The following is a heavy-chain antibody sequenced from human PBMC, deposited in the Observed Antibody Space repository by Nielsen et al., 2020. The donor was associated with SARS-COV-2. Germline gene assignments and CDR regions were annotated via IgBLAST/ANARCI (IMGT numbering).Heavy chain of an antibody. Sequence: GGSLRLSCAASGFTFSSYEMNWVRQAPGKGLEWVSYISSSSSTIYYADSVKGRFTISRDNAKNSLYLQMNSLRAEDTAVYYCASSYYYDSSVHDYWGQGTLVTVSS. CDR1: GFTFSSYE. CDR3: ASSYYYDSSVHDY. V-gene: IGHV3-48*03. CDR2: ISSSSSTI. J-gene: IGHJ4*02. D-gene: IGHD3-22*01.